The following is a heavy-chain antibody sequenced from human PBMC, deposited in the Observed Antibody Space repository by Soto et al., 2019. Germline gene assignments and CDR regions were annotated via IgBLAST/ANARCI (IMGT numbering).Heavy chain of an antibody. CDR3: ERGDGYYYFDY. Sequence: QVQLVQSGAEVKKPGASVKVSCKASGYTFTSYAMHWVRQAPGQRLEWMGWINAGNGNTKYSQKFQGRVTITRDTSASPAYMERSRLRSEDTAVYYCERGDGYYYFDYWGQGTLVTVSS. CDR1: GYTFTSYA. V-gene: IGHV1-3*01. J-gene: IGHJ4*02. CDR2: INAGNGNT. D-gene: IGHD3-22*01.